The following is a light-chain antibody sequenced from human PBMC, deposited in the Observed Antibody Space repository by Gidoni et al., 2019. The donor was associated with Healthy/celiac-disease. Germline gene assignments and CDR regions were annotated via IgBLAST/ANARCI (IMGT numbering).Light chain of an antibody. CDR2: WAS. Sequence: DIVMIQSPDSLPVSLGERATNNCKSTQSVLYSSNKKNYLAWYQQKPGQPPKLLIYWASTREAGVPDRFSGSGSRTDFTLTISSLQAEDVAVYYWQQDYSTCTFXXXTKVEIK. V-gene: IGKV4-1*01. J-gene: IGKJ1*01. CDR1: QSVLYSSNKKNY. CDR3: QQDYSTCT.